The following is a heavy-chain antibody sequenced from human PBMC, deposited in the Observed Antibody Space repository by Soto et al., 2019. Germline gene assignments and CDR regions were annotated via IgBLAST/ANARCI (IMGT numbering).Heavy chain of an antibody. D-gene: IGHD3-22*01. J-gene: IGHJ6*02. CDR1: GGTFSSYA. V-gene: IGHV1-69*01. CDR3: ATHGVRIRGTIIVVVTHPYYYYGMDV. Sequence: QVQLVQSGAEVKKPGSSVKVSCKGSGGTFSSYAIGWVRQVPGQGLEWMGGIIPIFGTANYAQKFQGRVTITADESTSTAYRDLSSLRSEDTAVDYCATHGVRIRGTIIVVVTHPYYYYGMDVRGQGTTVTVSS. CDR2: IIPIFGTA.